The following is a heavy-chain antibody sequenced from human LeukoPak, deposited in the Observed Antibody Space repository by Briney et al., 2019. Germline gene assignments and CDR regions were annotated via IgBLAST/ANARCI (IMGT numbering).Heavy chain of an antibody. CDR3: ARGGEGITMVRGVDWFDP. D-gene: IGHD3-10*01. Sequence: SETLSLTCTVSGVSIRRSSHYWRWIRQPPGKGLEWIGEINHSGSTNYNPSLKSRVTISVDTSKNQFSLKLSSVTAADTAVYYCARGGEGITMVRGVDWFDPWGQGTLVTVSS. J-gene: IGHJ5*02. CDR1: GVSIRRSSHY. V-gene: IGHV4-39*07. CDR2: INHSGST.